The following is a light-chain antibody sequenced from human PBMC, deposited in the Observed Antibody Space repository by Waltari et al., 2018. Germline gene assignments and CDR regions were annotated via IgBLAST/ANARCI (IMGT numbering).Light chain of an antibody. CDR2: WAS. Sequence: DIVMTQSPDSLTVSLGERATINCKSSQTILYSSSNKNYLAWYQQKPRQHPKLLIYWASTRESGVPDRFSGTGSGTDFTLTISRLQAEDVAVYYCQQYFKTPLTFGGGTKVEIK. CDR1: QTILYSSSNKNY. V-gene: IGKV4-1*01. CDR3: QQYFKTPLT. J-gene: IGKJ4*01.